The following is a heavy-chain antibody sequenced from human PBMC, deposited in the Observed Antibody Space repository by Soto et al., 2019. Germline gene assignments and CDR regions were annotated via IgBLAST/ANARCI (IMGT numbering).Heavy chain of an antibody. CDR2: ISGSSSTT. D-gene: IGHD4-17*01. J-gene: IGHJ4*01. CDR1: GFTFNKYA. V-gene: IGHV3-23*01. CDR3: APTRYDYGDDAVGY. Sequence: VQLSESGGGLVQPGGSLRLSCAASGFTFNKYAMTWVRQAPGKGLEWVSSISGSSSTTYYADSVKGRFTISRDNSKNTVYLHMNTLSTEDTAVYYCAPTRYDYGDDAVGYWGQGTLVTVSS.